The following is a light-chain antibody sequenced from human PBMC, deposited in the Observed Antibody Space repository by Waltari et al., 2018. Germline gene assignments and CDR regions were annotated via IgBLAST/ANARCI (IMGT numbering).Light chain of an antibody. CDR1: HGISANS. CDR3: QQYLSTPFT. CDR2: GAS. J-gene: IGKJ3*01. V-gene: IGKV3-20*01. Sequence: EIVLTQSPDTLSLSPGERATLSCRASHGISANSLAWYQQKHGQPPRLLIFGASNWAAGVPDRFTGSGSGTDFTLTISGLEPEDFAVYYCQQYLSTPFTFGPGTKVDIK.